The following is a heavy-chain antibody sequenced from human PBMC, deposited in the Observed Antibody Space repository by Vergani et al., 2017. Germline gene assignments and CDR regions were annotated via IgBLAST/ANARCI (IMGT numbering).Heavy chain of an antibody. Sequence: VQLVESGGGVVQPGRSLRLSCAASGFTFSSYGMHWVRQAPGKGLEWVAVISDDGSNKYYADSVKGRFTISRDNSMNTLYLQMNSLRAEDTAVYYCARDSIGVDYYYYYMDVWGKGTTVTVSS. CDR2: ISDDGSNK. V-gene: IGHV3-30*19. J-gene: IGHJ6*03. CDR3: ARDSIGVDYYYYYMDV. D-gene: IGHD2/OR15-2a*01. CDR1: GFTFSSYG.